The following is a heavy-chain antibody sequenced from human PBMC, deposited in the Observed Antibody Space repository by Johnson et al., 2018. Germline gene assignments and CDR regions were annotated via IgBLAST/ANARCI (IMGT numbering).Heavy chain of an antibody. Sequence: QVQLVESGGSVVQPGRSLRLSCTASGFTFSSYGMHWVRQAPGKGLEWVASISSDGSNKNYADSVKDRFTISRDNSKNTLCLQMNSLRAEDTAVYYGARGLPADLDSFEIWGQGTIVTVAS. CDR3: ARGLPADLDSFEI. J-gene: IGHJ3*02. D-gene: IGHD2-2*01. CDR1: GFTFSSYG. CDR2: ISSDGSNK. V-gene: IGHV3-30*03.